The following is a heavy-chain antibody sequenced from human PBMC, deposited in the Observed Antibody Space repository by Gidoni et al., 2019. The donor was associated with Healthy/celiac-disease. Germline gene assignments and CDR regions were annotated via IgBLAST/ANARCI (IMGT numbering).Heavy chain of an antibody. J-gene: IGHJ3*02. D-gene: IGHD3-22*01. CDR3: ARDYYDSSGYYDLDAFDI. Sequence: EVQLVESGGGLVKPGGSLRRSCAAAGFTFCSYIMNWVRQAPGKGLEWFSFISSSSSYIYYADSVKGRFTISRDNAKNSLYLQMNSLRAEDTAVYYCARDYYDSSGYYDLDAFDIWGQGTMVTVSS. CDR2: ISSSSSYI. V-gene: IGHV3-21*01. CDR1: GFTFCSYI.